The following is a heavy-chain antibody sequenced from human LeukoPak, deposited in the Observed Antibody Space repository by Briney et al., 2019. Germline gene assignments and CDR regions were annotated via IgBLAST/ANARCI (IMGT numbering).Heavy chain of an antibody. CDR3: ARLLWFGESGLDY. CDR1: GFTFSSYS. CDR2: ISSSSSYI. D-gene: IGHD3-10*01. Sequence: GGSLRLSCAASGFTFSSYSMNWVRQAPGKGLEWVSSISSSSSYIYYADSVKGRFTISRDNAKNSLYLQMNSLRAEDTAVYYCARLLWFGESGLDYWGQGTLVTVSS. V-gene: IGHV3-21*01. J-gene: IGHJ4*02.